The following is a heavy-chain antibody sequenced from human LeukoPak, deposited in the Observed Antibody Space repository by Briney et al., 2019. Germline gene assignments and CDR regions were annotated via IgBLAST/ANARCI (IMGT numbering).Heavy chain of an antibody. CDR1: GGSISSYY. CDR3: ARSPVGSSSWYWRRQAGDYYYMDV. CDR2: IYYSGST. J-gene: IGHJ6*03. V-gene: IGHV4-59*01. Sequence: PSETLSLTCTVSGGSISSYYWSWIRQPPGKGLEWIGYIYYSGSTNYNSSLKSRVTISVDTSKNQFSLKLSSVTAADTAVYYCARSPVGSSSWYWRRQAGDYYYMDVWGKGTTVTISS. D-gene: IGHD6-13*01.